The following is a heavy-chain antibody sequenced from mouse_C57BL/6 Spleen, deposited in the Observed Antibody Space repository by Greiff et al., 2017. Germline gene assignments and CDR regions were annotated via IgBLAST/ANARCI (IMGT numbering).Heavy chain of an antibody. CDR3: ARPYDYCAMDY. V-gene: IGHV5-17*01. J-gene: IGHJ4*01. CDR1: GFTFSDYG. CDR2: ISSGSSTI. Sequence: EVKLVASGGGLVKPGGSLKLSCAASGFTFSDYGMHWVRQAPEKGLEWVAYISSGSSTIYYADTVKGRFTISRDNAKNTLFLQMTSLRSEDTAMDYCARPYDYCAMDYWGQGTSVTVAS.